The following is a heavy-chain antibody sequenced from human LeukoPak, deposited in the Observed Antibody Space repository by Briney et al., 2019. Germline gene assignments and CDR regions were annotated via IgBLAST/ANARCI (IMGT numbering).Heavy chain of an antibody. CDR1: GFTFSSYG. D-gene: IGHD1-7*01. Sequence: GGSLRLSCAASGFTFSSYGMHWVRQAPGKGLEWVAVIWYDGSNKYYADSVKGRFTISRDNFKNTLYLQMNSLRAEDMAVYYCAKDAELELREYYFDYWGQGTLVTVSS. J-gene: IGHJ4*02. CDR3: AKDAELELREYYFDY. V-gene: IGHV3-33*06. CDR2: IWYDGSNK.